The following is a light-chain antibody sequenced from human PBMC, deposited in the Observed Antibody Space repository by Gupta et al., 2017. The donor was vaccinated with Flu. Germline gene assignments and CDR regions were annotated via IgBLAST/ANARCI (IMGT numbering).Light chain of an antibody. Sequence: PSSVSASVGERVTITCRASQGISSRLAGYQQKPGKAPNLLIYAASSLQSGGPSRCSGSGSGTDFTLTISSLQPEDFATYYCQQANSFPYTFGQGTKLEIK. CDR2: AAS. CDR1: QGISSR. CDR3: QQANSFPYT. J-gene: IGKJ2*01. V-gene: IGKV1-12*01.